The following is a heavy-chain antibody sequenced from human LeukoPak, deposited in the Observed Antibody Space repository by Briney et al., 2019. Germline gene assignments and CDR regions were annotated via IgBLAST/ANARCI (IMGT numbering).Heavy chain of an antibody. CDR1: GFTFDDYT. Sequence: GGSLRLSCAASGFTFDDYTMHWVRQPPGKGLEWASLISWDGGSTYNADSVKGRFTIFRDNSKNSLYLQMNSLRTEDTALYYCAKDIGVPRGLFDYWGQGTLVTVSS. J-gene: IGHJ4*02. V-gene: IGHV3-43*01. CDR2: ISWDGGST. CDR3: AKDIGVPRGLFDY. D-gene: IGHD2-2*01.